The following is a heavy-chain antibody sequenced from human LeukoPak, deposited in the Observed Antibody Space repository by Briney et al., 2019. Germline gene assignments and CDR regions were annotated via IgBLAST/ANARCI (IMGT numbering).Heavy chain of an antibody. CDR1: GGSISSYY. Sequence: PSETLSLTCTVSGGSISSYYWSWLRQPPGKGLEWIGYIYYSGSTNYNSSLKSRITISVDTSKNQFSLKLSSVTAADTAVYYCARRPAYCGGDCYFFDFWGQGTLVTVSS. CDR2: IYYSGST. V-gene: IGHV4-59*01. J-gene: IGHJ4*02. D-gene: IGHD2-21*02. CDR3: ARRPAYCGGDCYFFDF.